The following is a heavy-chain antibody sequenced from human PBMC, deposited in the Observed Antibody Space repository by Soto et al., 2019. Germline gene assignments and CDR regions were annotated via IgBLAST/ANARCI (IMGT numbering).Heavy chain of an antibody. J-gene: IGHJ4*02. Sequence: QVQLVQSGAEVKKPGSSVKVSCKASGGTFSPYTITWVLQAPGQGVEWMGRITPMFDITNYALKFQDRVTITADRSTSTAYLELLSLRSEDSAVYFCGRDWESSIPTWAFGGDWGQGTLVTVSS. CDR1: GGTFSPYT. CDR3: GRDWESSIPTWAFGGD. D-gene: IGHD3-10*01. V-gene: IGHV1-69*08. CDR2: ITPMFDIT.